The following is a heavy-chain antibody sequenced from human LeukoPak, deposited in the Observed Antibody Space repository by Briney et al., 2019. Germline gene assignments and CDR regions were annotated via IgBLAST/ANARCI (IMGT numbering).Heavy chain of an antibody. CDR2: IDWDDDK. CDR1: GFSLSTSGMC. Sequence: ASGPALVKPTQTLTLTCTFSGFSLSTSGMCVSWIRQPPGKALEWLARIDWDDDKYYSTSLKTRLTISKDTSKNQVVLTMTNMDPVDTATYYCARILDNDSSGYYVFDYWGQGTLGTVSS. V-gene: IGHV2-70*11. J-gene: IGHJ4*02. CDR3: ARILDNDSSGYYVFDY. D-gene: IGHD3-22*01.